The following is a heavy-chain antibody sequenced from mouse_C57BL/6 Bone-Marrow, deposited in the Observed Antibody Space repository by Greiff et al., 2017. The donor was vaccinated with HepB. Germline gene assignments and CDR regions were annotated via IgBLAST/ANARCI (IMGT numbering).Heavy chain of an antibody. Sequence: VQLQQPGAELVRPGSSVKLSCKASGYTFTSYWMHWVKQRPIQGLEWIGNIDPSDSETHYNQKFKDKATLTVDKSSSTAYMQLSSRTSEDSAVYYCGRSRSSGSAWFAYWGQGTLVTVSA. D-gene: IGHD3-2*02. V-gene: IGHV1-52*01. J-gene: IGHJ3*01. CDR3: GRSRSSGSAWFAY. CDR2: IDPSDSET. CDR1: GYTFTSYW.